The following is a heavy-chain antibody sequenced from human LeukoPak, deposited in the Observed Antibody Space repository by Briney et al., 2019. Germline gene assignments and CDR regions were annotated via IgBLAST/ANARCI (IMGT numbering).Heavy chain of an antibody. Sequence: GGSLRLSCAASGFTFSGYTMNWVRQAPGKGLEWVSAISGSGGSTYYADSVKGRFTISRDNSKNTLYLQMNSLRAEDTAVYYCAKDRIVGATGDAFDIWGQGTMVTVSS. V-gene: IGHV3-23*01. D-gene: IGHD1-26*01. CDR2: ISGSGGST. CDR3: AKDRIVGATGDAFDI. CDR1: GFTFSGYT. J-gene: IGHJ3*02.